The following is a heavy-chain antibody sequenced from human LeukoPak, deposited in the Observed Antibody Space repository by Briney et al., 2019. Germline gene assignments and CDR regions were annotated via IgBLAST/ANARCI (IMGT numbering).Heavy chain of an antibody. J-gene: IGHJ3*02. Sequence: GRSLRLSCAASGFTFSSYGMHWVRQAPGKGLEWAAVIWYDGSNKFYADSVKGRFTISRDNSKNTLYLQMNSLRAEDTAVYYCARVDTAMITSAFDIWGQGTMVTVSS. V-gene: IGHV3-33*01. CDR2: IWYDGSNK. D-gene: IGHD5-18*01. CDR3: ARVDTAMITSAFDI. CDR1: GFTFSSYG.